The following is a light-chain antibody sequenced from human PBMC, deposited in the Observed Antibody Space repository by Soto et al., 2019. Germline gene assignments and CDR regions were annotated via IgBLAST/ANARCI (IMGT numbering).Light chain of an antibody. CDR2: AAS. CDR3: QQHNSYHHIT. CDR1: QGISSY. V-gene: IGKV1-9*01. Sequence: DIQLTQSPSFLSASVGDRVTITCRASQGISSYLAWYQQKPGKAPKLLIYAASTLQSGVPSRFSGSGSGTEFHLTISSLQPEDFATSYCQQHNSYHHITFGHGTKVDIK. J-gene: IGKJ3*01.